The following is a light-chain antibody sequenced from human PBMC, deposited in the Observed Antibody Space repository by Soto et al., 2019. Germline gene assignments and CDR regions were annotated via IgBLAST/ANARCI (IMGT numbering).Light chain of an antibody. Sequence: QSVLTQPASVSGSPGQSITISCTGTNSDIGGYDFVSWYQQLPGKAPKLMIFEVSNRPSGVSDRFSGSKSDNTASLTITWLQPADEADYYCISYTSTSTYVFGTGTKLTVL. V-gene: IGLV2-14*01. CDR2: EVS. CDR3: ISYTSTSTYV. J-gene: IGLJ1*01. CDR1: NSDIGGYDF.